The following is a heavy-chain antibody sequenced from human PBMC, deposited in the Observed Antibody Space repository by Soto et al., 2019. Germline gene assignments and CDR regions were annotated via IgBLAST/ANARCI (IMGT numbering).Heavy chain of an antibody. D-gene: IGHD3-16*02. CDR3: AKVRSGGLRLGELSYPLIYYSAATDI. CDR1: GYTFSSYY. J-gene: IGHJ3*02. Sequence: GASVKVSCKASGYTFSSYYMNWVRQAPGQGLEWLGIINPSGGYTTYAQRFLGRVTMTSDTSTSTVPMELGSLTSDDTAVYYCAKVRSGGLRLGELSYPLIYYSAATDIW. CDR2: INPSGGYT. V-gene: IGHV1-46*03.